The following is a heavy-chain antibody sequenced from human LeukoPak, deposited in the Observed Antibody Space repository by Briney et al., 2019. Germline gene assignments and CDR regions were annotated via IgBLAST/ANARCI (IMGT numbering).Heavy chain of an antibody. CDR3: ARPSTVTTDSDY. Sequence: VASVKVSCKASGYTFTSYDINWVRQATGQGLEWMGWMNPNSGNTGYAQKFQGRVTITRNTSISTAYMELSSLRSEDTAVYYCARPSTVTTDSDYWGQGTLVTVSS. J-gene: IGHJ4*02. CDR2: MNPNSGNT. V-gene: IGHV1-8*03. CDR1: GYTFTSYD. D-gene: IGHD4-17*01.